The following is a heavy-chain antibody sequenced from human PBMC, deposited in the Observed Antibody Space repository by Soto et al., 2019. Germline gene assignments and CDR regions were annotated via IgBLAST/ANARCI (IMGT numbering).Heavy chain of an antibody. CDR3: AKDRQHVAVSNCLDP. CDR1: GFTFSRYA. CDR2: ISYDGSKT. J-gene: IGHJ5*02. D-gene: IGHD1-1*01. Sequence: QVQLAESGGGVVQPGSSLRLSCTASGFTFSRYAMNWVRQTPGKGLEWVALISYDGSKTTYAESARGRFTVSRDNSRNTLLLQLNSLRSEDTAVYYCAKDRQHVAVSNCLDPWGQGTLVAVSS. V-gene: IGHV3-30*18.